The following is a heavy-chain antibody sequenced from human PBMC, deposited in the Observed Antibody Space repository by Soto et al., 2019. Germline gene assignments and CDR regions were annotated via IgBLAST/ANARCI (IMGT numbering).Heavy chain of an antibody. CDR2: IYHSGSA. CDR3: ARDSRGWNWFDP. V-gene: IGHV4-30-4*01. Sequence: QVQLQESGPGLVKPSQTLSLTCTVSGGSISSGDYFWSWFRQPPGKGLEWIGYIYHSGSAYYNPSLKSRVTISVATSKHQCSLKLSSVTAADTAVYYCARDSRGWNWFDPWGQGTLVTVSS. D-gene: IGHD6-19*01. CDR1: GGSISSGDYF. J-gene: IGHJ5*02.